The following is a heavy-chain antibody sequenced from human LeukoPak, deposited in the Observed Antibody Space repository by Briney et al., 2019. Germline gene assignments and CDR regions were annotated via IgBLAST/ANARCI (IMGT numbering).Heavy chain of an antibody. CDR1: GFTFSSYA. D-gene: IGHD4-17*01. J-gene: IGHJ4*02. CDR2: ISGSGDNT. CDR3: AKGRGTAVTSAANY. V-gene: IGHV3-23*01. Sequence: GGSLRLSCAASGFTFSSYAMSWVRQAPGKGLEWVSSISGSGDNTYYADSVKDRFSISRDNSKTTVSLQMNSLRAEDTAVYYCAKGRGTAVTSAANYWGQGTLVTASA.